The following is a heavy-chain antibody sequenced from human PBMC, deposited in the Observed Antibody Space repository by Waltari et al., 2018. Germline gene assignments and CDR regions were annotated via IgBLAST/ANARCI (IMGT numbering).Heavy chain of an antibody. J-gene: IGHJ4*02. V-gene: IGHV3-23*03. Sequence: EVQLLESGGGLVQPGGSLRLSCAASGFTFSSYAMRWVRQAPGKGLEWVSVIYSGGSTYYADSVKGRFTISRDNSKNTLYLQMNSLRAEDTAVYYCATSGGYYDFWSGYCLYWGQGTLVTVSS. D-gene: IGHD3-3*01. CDR1: GFTFSSYA. CDR3: ATSGGYYDFWSGYCLY. CDR2: IYSGGST.